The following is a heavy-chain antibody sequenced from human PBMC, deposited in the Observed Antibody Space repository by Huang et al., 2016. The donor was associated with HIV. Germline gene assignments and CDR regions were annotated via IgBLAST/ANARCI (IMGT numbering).Heavy chain of an antibody. D-gene: IGHD6-13*01. Sequence: QVQLQQWGAGLLKPSETLSLTCAVYGGSFSGYNWSWIRQSPGKGLAWIGEINHSGNTNYHPSLNSRVTISVDTSKNQFSLRLSSVTAADTAVYYCARGTAAAHSDYWGQGTLVTVYS. J-gene: IGHJ4*02. CDR1: GGSFSGYN. CDR2: INHSGNT. V-gene: IGHV4-34*01. CDR3: ARGTAAAHSDY.